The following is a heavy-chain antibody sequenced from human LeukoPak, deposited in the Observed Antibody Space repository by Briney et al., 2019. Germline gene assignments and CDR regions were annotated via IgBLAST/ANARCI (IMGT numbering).Heavy chain of an antibody. V-gene: IGHV3-30*02. CDR2: VYYDGNNK. CDR3: VKDQAQVYGYFDS. CDR1: GFTFSSYG. J-gene: IGHJ4*02. Sequence: PGGSLRLSCAASGFTFSSYGMHWVRQAPGKGLEWVAFVYYDGNNKYYAASVKGRFTISRDNSRNSLYVQMNSLRTEDTAVYYCVKDQAQVYGYFDSWGLGTLVTVSS. D-gene: IGHD6-6*01.